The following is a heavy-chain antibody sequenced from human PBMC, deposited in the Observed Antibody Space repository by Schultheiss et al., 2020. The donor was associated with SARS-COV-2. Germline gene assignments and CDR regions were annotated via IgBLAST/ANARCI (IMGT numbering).Heavy chain of an antibody. CDR2: INPNSGGT. CDR3: AREGPPGQQLATHYFDY. V-gene: IGHV1-2*02. Sequence: ASVKVSCKASGYTFTGYYMHWVRQAPGQGLEWMGWINPNSGGTNYAQKFQGRVTMTRDTSISTAYMELSRLRSDDTAVYYCAREGPPGQQLATHYFDYWGRGTLVTVSS. D-gene: IGHD6-13*01. CDR1: GYTFTGYY. J-gene: IGHJ4*02.